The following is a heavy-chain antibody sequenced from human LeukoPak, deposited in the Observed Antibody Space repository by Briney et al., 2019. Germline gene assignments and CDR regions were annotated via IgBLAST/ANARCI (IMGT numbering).Heavy chain of an antibody. Sequence: SVKVSCKASGGTFSSYAISWVRQAPGQGLEWMGGIIPIFGTANYAQKFQGRVTITADKSMSTAYMELSSLRSEDTAVYYCARDFGGKGTTSLCYWGQGTLVTVSS. CDR1: GGTFSSYA. CDR2: IIPIFGTA. J-gene: IGHJ4*01. D-gene: IGHD1-14*01. CDR3: ARDFGGKGTTSLCY. V-gene: IGHV1-69*06.